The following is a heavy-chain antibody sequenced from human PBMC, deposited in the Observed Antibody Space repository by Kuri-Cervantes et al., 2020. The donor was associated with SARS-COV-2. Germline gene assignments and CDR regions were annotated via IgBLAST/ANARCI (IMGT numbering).Heavy chain of an antibody. Sequence: GGSLRLSCAASGFTFSSYAMSWVRQAPGEGLEWVSAISGSGGSTYYADSVKGRFTISRDNSKNTLYLQMNSLRAEDTAVYYCAKDRIQLWLKSGYFDLWGRGTLVTVSS. V-gene: IGHV3-23*01. J-gene: IGHJ2*01. D-gene: IGHD5-18*01. CDR1: GFTFSSYA. CDR3: AKDRIQLWLKSGYFDL. CDR2: ISGSGGST.